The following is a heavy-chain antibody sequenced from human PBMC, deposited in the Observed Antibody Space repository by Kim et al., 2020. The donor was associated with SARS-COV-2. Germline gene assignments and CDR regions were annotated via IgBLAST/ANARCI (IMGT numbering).Heavy chain of an antibody. Sequence: GGSLRLSCAASGFTFSGYGMHWVRQAPGKGLEWVAVIWYDGSNKYYEDSVKGRFTISRDNSKNTVYLQMNSLRAEDTAVYYCARDRDGYSYGSSGMDVWGQGTTVTVSS. CDR2: IWYDGSNK. V-gene: IGHV3-33*01. J-gene: IGHJ6*02. D-gene: IGHD5-18*01. CDR3: ARDRDGYSYGSSGMDV. CDR1: GFTFSGYG.